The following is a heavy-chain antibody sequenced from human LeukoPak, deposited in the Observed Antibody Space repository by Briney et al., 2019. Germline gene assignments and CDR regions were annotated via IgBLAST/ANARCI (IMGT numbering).Heavy chain of an antibody. J-gene: IGHJ3*02. CDR2: ISTTSSYI. Sequence: PGGSLRLSCAASGFTFSTYSMNWVRQAPGKGLEWVSSISTTSSYIYYADSVKGRFTTSRDNAQNSLYLQMNSLRAEDTAVYYCARATGSCSSASCANDALDIWGQGTMVTVSS. D-gene: IGHD2-2*01. V-gene: IGHV3-21*01. CDR3: ARATGSCSSASCANDALDI. CDR1: GFTFSTYS.